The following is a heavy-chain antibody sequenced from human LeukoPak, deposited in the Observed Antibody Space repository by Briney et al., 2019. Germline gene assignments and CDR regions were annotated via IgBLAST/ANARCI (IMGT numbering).Heavy chain of an antibody. Sequence: GGSLRLSCAASGFTFSSYSMNWVRQAPGKGLEWVSSISSSSSYIYYADSVKGRFTISRDNAKNSLYLQMNSLRAEDTAVYYCASAEDYTLSDYWGQGTLVTVSS. J-gene: IGHJ4*02. CDR1: GFTFSSYS. V-gene: IGHV3-21*04. CDR3: ASAEDYTLSDY. D-gene: IGHD2-2*02. CDR2: ISSSSSYI.